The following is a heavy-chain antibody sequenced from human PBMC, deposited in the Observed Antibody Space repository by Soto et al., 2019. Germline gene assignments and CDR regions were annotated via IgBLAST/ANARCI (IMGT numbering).Heavy chain of an antibody. CDR1: GVPFSSYA. J-gene: IGHJ4*02. CDR3: ARGSHSPGIAVAGYYY. V-gene: IGHV1-69*13. Sequence: SVKVSCKASGVPFSSYAISWVRQAPGQGLEWMGGIIPIFGTANYAQKFQGRVTITADESTTTAYLELSSLTSEDTAMYYCARGSHSPGIAVAGYYYWGQGTLVTVSS. CDR2: IIPIFGTA. D-gene: IGHD6-19*01.